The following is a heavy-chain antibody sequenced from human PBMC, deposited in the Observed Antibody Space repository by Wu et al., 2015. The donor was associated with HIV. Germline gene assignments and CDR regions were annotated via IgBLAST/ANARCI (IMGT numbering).Heavy chain of an antibody. CDR2: INPTRGST. CDR3: ARIWGPITTTATWDLFDY. D-gene: IGHD1-1*01. V-gene: IGHV1-46*03. Sequence: QVHLVQSGAEVRKPGASVNLSCKASGYIFINYYIHWVRQAPGQGLEWMGLINPTRGSTSSAQKFQGRLTMTRDTSTSTVYMQLSSLRSEDTAVYFCARIWGPITTTATWDLFDYWGQGTRVTVSS. J-gene: IGHJ4*02. CDR1: GYIFINYY.